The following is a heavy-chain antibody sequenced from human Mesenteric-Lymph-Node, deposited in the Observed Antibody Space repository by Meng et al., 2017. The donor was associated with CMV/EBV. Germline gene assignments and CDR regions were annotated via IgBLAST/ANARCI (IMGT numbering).Heavy chain of an antibody. D-gene: IGHD1-7*01. V-gene: IGHV5-51*01. CDR3: ARNNWNYVFDYYDGMDV. CDR1: GYSFTSCW. CDR2: IYLGDSDT. J-gene: IGHJ6*02. Sequence: GSSLKISCEGFGYSFTSCWIAWVRQRPGKGLEWMGTIYLGDSDTRYSPSFEGQVTISADNSISAAYLQWRSLKASDTAMYYCARNNWNYVFDYYDGMDVWGQGTTVTVSS.